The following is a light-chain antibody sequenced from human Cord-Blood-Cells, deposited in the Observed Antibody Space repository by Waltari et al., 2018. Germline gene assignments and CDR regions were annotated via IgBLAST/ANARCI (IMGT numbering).Light chain of an antibody. J-gene: IGKJ5*01. V-gene: IGKV1-33*01. CDR3: QQYDNLPIT. Sequence: DIQMTQSPSSLSASVGDRVTITCQASQDISNYLNWDQQKPGKAPKLLICDASNLETGVPSRFSGSVSGTDSTFTLSSLQPEDIATYYCQQYDNLPITFGQGTRLEIK. CDR2: DAS. CDR1: QDISNY.